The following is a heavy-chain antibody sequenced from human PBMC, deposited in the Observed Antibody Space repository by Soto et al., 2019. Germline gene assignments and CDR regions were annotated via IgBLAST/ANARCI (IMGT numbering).Heavy chain of an antibody. J-gene: IGHJ5*02. V-gene: IGHV4-59*12. CDR2: IYYSGST. CDR1: GCSISSYY. Sequence: PSETLSLTCTVSGCSISSYYWSWIRQPPGKGLEWIGYIYYSGSTYYNPSLKSRVTISVDTSKNQFSLKLSSVTAADTAVYYCARDLKATRFDPWGQGTLVTVSS. CDR3: ARDLKATRFDP.